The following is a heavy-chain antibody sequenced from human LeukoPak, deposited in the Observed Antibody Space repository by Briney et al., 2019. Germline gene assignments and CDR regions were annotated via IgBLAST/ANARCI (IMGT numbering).Heavy chain of an antibody. CDR1: GFTFSSYS. Sequence: GGSLRLSSAASGFTFSSYSMNWVRQAPGKGLEWVSYISSSGSTIYYADSVKGRFTISRDNAKNSLYLQMNSLRAEDTAVYYCAELGITMIGGVWGKGTTVTISS. V-gene: IGHV3-48*04. CDR3: AELGITMIGGV. D-gene: IGHD3-10*02. J-gene: IGHJ6*04. CDR2: ISSSGSTI.